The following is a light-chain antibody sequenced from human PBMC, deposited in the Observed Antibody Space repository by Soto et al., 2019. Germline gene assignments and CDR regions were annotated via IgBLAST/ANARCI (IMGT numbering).Light chain of an antibody. CDR1: SSDVGGYNY. J-gene: IGLJ2*01. CDR2: EVS. CDR3: RSYTSSSTYVV. Sequence: QSALTQPASVSGSPGQSITISCTGTSSDVGGYNYVSWYQQHPGKAPKLMIYEVSTRPSGVSNRFSGSKSGNTASLTISGLQAEDEADYYCRSYTSSSTYVVFGGGTKVTVL. V-gene: IGLV2-14*01.